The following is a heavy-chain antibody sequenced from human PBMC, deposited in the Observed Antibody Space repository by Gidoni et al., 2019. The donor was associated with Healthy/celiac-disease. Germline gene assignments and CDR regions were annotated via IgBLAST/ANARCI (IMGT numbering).Heavy chain of an antibody. Sequence: VQLVQSGAAVKQPGSSVKVSCKPSGVPFSSYASRWVRQAPGQGLEGMGGIIPIFGTANYAQKFQGRVTITADESTSTADMELSSLRSEDTAVYYWATSPGTGVDYWGQGTLVTVSS. CDR3: ATSPGTGVDY. J-gene: IGHJ4*02. D-gene: IGHD1-26*01. CDR1: GVPFSSYA. V-gene: IGHV1-69*01. CDR2: IIPIFGTA.